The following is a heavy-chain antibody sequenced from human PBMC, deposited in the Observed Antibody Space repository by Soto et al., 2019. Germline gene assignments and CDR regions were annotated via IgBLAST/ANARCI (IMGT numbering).Heavy chain of an antibody. J-gene: IGHJ4*02. CDR1: GFSLSTSGVG. V-gene: IGHV2-5*02. D-gene: IGHD2-2*02. Sequence: QITLKESGPTLVKPTQTLTLTCTFSGFSLSTSGVGVGWIRQPPGKALEWLALIYWDDDKRYSPSLKSRLTITKDTPKDTVVLTLTNTDLVDTASYYCAHGGDCISTGCYTGGSGYWGQGTLVTVFS. CDR2: IYWDDDK. CDR3: AHGGDCISTGCYTGGSGY.